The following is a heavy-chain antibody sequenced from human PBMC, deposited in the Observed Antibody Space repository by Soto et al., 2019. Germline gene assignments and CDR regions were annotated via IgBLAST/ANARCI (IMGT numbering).Heavy chain of an antibody. CDR3: ARERAARPHYYGMDV. V-gene: IGHV4-59*01. CDR2: IYYSGST. CDR1: GGSISSYY. J-gene: IGHJ6*02. D-gene: IGHD6-6*01. Sequence: SETLSLTCTVSGGSISSYYWSWIRQPPGKGLEWIGYIYYSGSTNYNPSLKSRVTISVDTSKNQFSLKLSSVTAADTAVYYCARERAARPHYYGMDVWGQGTTVTVS.